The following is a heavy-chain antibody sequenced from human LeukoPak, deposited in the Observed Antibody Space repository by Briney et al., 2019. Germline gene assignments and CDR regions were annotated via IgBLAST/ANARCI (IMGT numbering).Heavy chain of an antibody. CDR2: IYYSGST. V-gene: IGHV4-39*01. CDR1: GGSVSSSGYY. CDR3: ARRETSAYYSYYFDY. D-gene: IGHD3-22*01. Sequence: SETLSLTCTVSGGSVSSSGYYWGWIRQPPEKGLEWIGSIYYSGSTYYNPSLKSRVTISVDTSKNQFSLKLSSVTAADTAVYYCARRETSAYYSYYFDYWGQGTLVTVSS. J-gene: IGHJ4*02.